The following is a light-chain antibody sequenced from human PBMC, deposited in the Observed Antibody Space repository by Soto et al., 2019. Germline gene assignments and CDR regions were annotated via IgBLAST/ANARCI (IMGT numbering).Light chain of an antibody. Sequence: QSALTQPASVSGSPGQSIAISCTGTSSDVGGYKYVSWYQQYPGKAPKLMIYDVSNRPSGVPDRFSGSKSGNTASLTISGLQSEDEADYYCSSYTSYTSYVFGTGTSSPS. CDR2: DVS. V-gene: IGLV2-14*01. CDR1: SSDVGGYKY. J-gene: IGLJ1*01. CDR3: SSYTSYTSYV.